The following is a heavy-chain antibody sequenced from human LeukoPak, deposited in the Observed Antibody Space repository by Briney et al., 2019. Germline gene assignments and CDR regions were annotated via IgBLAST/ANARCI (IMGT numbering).Heavy chain of an antibody. V-gene: IGHV3-48*03. Sequence: PGRSLRLSCAASGXTFSDYEMNWVRQAPGKGLECLSFISTSGSTMYYADSVKGRFTISRDNAKNSLSLQMNSLRAEDSAVYYCARGGFPIDYWGQGTLVTVSS. CDR3: ARGGFPIDY. D-gene: IGHD2/OR15-2a*01. CDR2: ISTSGSTM. CDR1: GXTFSDYE. J-gene: IGHJ4*02.